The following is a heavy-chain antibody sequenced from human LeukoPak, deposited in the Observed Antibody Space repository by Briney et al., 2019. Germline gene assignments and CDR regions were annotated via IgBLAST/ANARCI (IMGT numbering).Heavy chain of an antibody. D-gene: IGHD2-2*01. CDR3: ARHLYSYACHFDC. CDR2: IYYCGST. J-gene: IGHJ4*02. CDR1: GGSISRYY. Sequence: PSETLSLTCTVSGGSISRYYWSWIRQPPGKGLELVWSIYYCGSTYYNPSLKSRVTISVDTCKNQLSLKLSSVTAADTAVYYCARHLYSYACHFDCWGQGSLVTVSS. V-gene: IGHV4-59*08.